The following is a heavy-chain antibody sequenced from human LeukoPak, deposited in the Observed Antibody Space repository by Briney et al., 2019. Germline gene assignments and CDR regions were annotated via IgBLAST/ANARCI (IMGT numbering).Heavy chain of an antibody. J-gene: IGHJ4*02. CDR1: GGSISSSSYY. Sequence: SETLSLTCTVSGGSISSSSYYWGWIRQPPRKGLGWIGSIYYSGSTYYNPSLKSRVTISVDTSKNQSSLKLSSVTAADTAVYYCARFPGYSSSWVDYWGQGTLVTVSS. V-gene: IGHV4-39*01. D-gene: IGHD6-13*01. CDR2: IYYSGST. CDR3: ARFPGYSSSWVDY.